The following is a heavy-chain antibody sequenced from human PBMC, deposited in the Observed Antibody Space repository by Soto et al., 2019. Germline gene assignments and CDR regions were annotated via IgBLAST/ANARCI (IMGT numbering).Heavy chain of an antibody. CDR1: CGSISSYY. V-gene: IGHV4-59*01. J-gene: IGHJ4*02. Sequence: SETLSLTCTVSCGSISSYYWSWIRQPPGKGLEWIGYIYYSGSTNYNPSLKSRVTISVDTSKNQFSLKLSSVTAADTAVYYCAREVYSYGYFDYWGQGTLVTVSS. D-gene: IGHD5-18*01. CDR3: AREVYSYGYFDY. CDR2: IYYSGST.